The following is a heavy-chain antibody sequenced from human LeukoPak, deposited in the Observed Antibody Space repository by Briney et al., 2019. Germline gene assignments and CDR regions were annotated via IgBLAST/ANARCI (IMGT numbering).Heavy chain of an antibody. CDR1: GGSISSSSYY. Sequence: SETLSLTCTVSGGSISSSSYYWGWIRQPPGKGLEWIGYIYYSGSTYYNPSLKSRVTISVDTSKNQFSLKLSSVTAADTAVYYCARAPYSSSLFGWFDPWGQGTLVTVSS. CDR3: ARAPYSSSLFGWFDP. CDR2: IYYSGST. V-gene: IGHV4-30-4*08. J-gene: IGHJ5*02. D-gene: IGHD6-6*01.